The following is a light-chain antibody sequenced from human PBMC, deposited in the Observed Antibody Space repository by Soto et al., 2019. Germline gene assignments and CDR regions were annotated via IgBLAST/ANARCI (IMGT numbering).Light chain of an antibody. CDR1: QSISSS. CDR2: AAS. Sequence: DIQMTQSPSSLSSSVGDRVTITCRASQSISSSLNWYQQKPGKAPKLLIYAASSLQSGVPSRFSGSGSARDITLTMSSLQPKDFASYYCQQSYSAPCNFGQGTKLEIK. CDR3: QQSYSAPCN. V-gene: IGKV1-39*01. J-gene: IGKJ2*02.